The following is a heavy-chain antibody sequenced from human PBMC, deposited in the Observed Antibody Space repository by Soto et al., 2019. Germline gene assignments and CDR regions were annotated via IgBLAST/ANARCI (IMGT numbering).Heavy chain of an antibody. J-gene: IGHJ4*02. D-gene: IGHD3-10*01. Sequence: QVQLVESGGGVVQPGRSLRLSCAASGFPFTTYGMHWVREGPGKGLEWVAVISYDGSNKYYADSVKGRFTISRAKSKNTLYLQMNSLRPEDTALYYCVGGQYYFDYRGQGTLVTVSS. CDR1: GFPFTTYG. V-gene: IGHV3-30*03. CDR3: VGGQYYFDY. CDR2: ISYDGSNK.